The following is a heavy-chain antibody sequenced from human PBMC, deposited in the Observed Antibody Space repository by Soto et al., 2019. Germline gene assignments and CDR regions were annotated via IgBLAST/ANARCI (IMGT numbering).Heavy chain of an antibody. Sequence: QEQLVESGGGVVQPGRSLRLSCTASGFTFSSYGMHWVRQAPGKGLEWVAVIWYDGSNKYYADSVKGRFTISRDNAKNTLYLQMNSLRAEDTAVYYCARGLGALLFVFWGQGILVTVSS. CDR2: IWYDGSNK. CDR1: GFTFSSYG. J-gene: IGHJ4*02. V-gene: IGHV3-33*03. D-gene: IGHD1-26*01. CDR3: ARGLGALLFVF.